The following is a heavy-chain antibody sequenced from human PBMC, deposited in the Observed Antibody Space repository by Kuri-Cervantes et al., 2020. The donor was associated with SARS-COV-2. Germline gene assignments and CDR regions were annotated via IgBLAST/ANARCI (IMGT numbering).Heavy chain of an antibody. Sequence: GESLKISCAASGFTFSSYSMNWVRQAPGKGLEWVSSISSSSSYIYYADSVKGRFTISRGNAKNSLYLQMNSLRAEDTAVYYCARNRGSGWPFFDYWGQGTLVTVSS. CDR1: GFTFSSYS. CDR2: ISSSSSYI. CDR3: ARNRGSGWPFFDY. J-gene: IGHJ4*02. V-gene: IGHV3-21*01. D-gene: IGHD6-19*01.